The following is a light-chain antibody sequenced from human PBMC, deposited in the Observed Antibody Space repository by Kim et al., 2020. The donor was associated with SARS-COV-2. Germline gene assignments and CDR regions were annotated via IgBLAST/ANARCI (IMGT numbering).Light chain of an antibody. CDR3: NSYTATYTWV. J-gene: IGLJ3*02. Sequence: QSVLTQPASVSGSPGQSITFSCTGTSSDVGGYNYVSWFQQFPGKAPKLIIYDVTKRPSGISDRFSGSKSGNTASLTISGLRAEDEADYYCNSYTATYTWVFGGGTKLTVL. V-gene: IGLV2-14*01. CDR2: DVT. CDR1: SSDVGGYNY.